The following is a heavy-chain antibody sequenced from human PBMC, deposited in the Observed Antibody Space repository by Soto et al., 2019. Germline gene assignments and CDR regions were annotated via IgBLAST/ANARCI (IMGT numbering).Heavy chain of an antibody. D-gene: IGHD3-10*01. Sequence: SVKVSCKASGGTFSSYAISWVRQAPGQGLEWMGGIIPIFGTANYAQKFQGRVTITADKSTSTAYMELSSLRSEDTAVYYCAREYGSGIDQTYWGQGTLVTVSS. J-gene: IGHJ4*02. CDR1: GGTFSSYA. CDR3: AREYGSGIDQTY. CDR2: IIPIFGTA. V-gene: IGHV1-69*06.